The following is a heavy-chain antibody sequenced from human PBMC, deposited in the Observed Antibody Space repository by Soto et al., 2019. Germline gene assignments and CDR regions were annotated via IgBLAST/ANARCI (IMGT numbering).Heavy chain of an antibody. CDR2: IYYSGST. V-gene: IGHV4-39*01. D-gene: IGHD3-3*01. CDR3: ASNTISSFDY. CDR1: GGSISSSSYY. J-gene: IGHJ4*02. Sequence: SETLSLTCTVSGGSISSSSYYWGWIRQPPGKGLEWIGSIYYSGSTYYNPSLKSRVTISVDTSKNQFSLKLSSVTAADTAVYYCASNTISSFDYWGQGTLVTVSS.